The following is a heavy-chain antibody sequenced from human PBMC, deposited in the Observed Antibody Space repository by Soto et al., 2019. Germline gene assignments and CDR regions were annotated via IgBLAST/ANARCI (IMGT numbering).Heavy chain of an antibody. CDR1: GGSFSGYF. CDR3: ARNGGYCSGGSCYSYYYGMDV. V-gene: IGHV4-34*01. Sequence: QVQLQQWGAGLLTPSETLSLTCAVYGGSFSGYFWSWIRQPPGKGLEWIGEINHSGSTNYNPSLKSRVTISVDTSKNQFSLKLSSVTAADTPVYYCARNGGYCSGGSCYSYYYGMDVWGQGTTVTVSS. CDR2: INHSGST. J-gene: IGHJ6*02. D-gene: IGHD2-15*01.